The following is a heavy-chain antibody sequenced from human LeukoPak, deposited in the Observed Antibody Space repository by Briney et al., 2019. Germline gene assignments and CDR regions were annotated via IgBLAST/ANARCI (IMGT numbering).Heavy chain of an antibody. J-gene: IGHJ6*03. CDR3: ANVAKGRFFFYYMDV. CDR1: VHTANTYG. CDR2: IFSYTGQT. V-gene: IGHV1-18*01. D-gene: IGHD3-3*01. Sequence: ASVKVSCKASVHTANTYGFSWIRQAPGQGLEWIGWIFSYTGQTKYADKFQGRVTMTTDTSKTIAYLDLRSLRSDDTAVYFCANVAKGRFFFYYMDVWGEGTTVTVS.